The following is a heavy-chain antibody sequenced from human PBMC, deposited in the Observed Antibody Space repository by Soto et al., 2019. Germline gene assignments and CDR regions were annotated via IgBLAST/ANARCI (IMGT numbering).Heavy chain of an antibody. Sequence: SETLSLTCTVSGGSITGYHWSWIRQPPGKGLEWIGYIHNSGITNYNPSLQSRVTISVDTSKNQFSLKLSSVTAADTAVYYCARHETLRGVYAYSGQRTLVTVSS. CDR1: GGSITGYH. D-gene: IGHD2-8*01. V-gene: IGHV4-59*08. CDR2: IHNSGIT. CDR3: ARHETLRGVYAY. J-gene: IGHJ4*02.